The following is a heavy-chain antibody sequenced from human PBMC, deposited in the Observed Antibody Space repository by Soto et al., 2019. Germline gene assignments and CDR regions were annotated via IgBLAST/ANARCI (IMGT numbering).Heavy chain of an antibody. CDR2: MNPNSGNT. CDR3: ARSPPRVERNNYAGGWFDP. Sequence: QVQLVQSGAEVKKPGASVKVSCKASGYTFTSYDINWVRQATGQGLEWMGWMNPNSGNTGYPQKFQGRVTMTRNTSISTAYMELSSLRFEDTAVSYCARSPPRVERNNYAGGWFDPWGQGTLVTVSS. V-gene: IGHV1-8*01. D-gene: IGHD4-4*01. CDR1: GYTFTSYD. J-gene: IGHJ5*02.